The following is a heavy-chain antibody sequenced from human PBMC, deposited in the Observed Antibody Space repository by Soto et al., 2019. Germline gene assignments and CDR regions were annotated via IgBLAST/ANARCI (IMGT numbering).Heavy chain of an antibody. J-gene: IGHJ6*02. Sequence: GGSLSLSCAASGFTFSSYGMHWVRQAPGKGLEWVAVIWYDGSNKYYADSVKGRFTISRDNAKNSLYLQMNSLRAEDTAVYYCARDKAVTPYYYYYGMDVWGQGTTVTVSS. CDR3: ARDKAVTPYYYYYGMDV. CDR2: IWYDGSNK. V-gene: IGHV3-33*01. D-gene: IGHD6-19*01. CDR1: GFTFSSYG.